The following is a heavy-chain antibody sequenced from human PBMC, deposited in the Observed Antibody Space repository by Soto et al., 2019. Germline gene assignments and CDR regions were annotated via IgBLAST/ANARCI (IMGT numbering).Heavy chain of an antibody. V-gene: IGHV1-69*06. Sequence: QVQLVQSGAEVQKPGSSVKVSCKASGGTFSSYAISWVRQAPGQGLEWMGGIIPIFGTANYAQKFQGRVTITADKSTSTAYMELSSLRSEDTAVYYCARVYSGYYDSSGYYYVYDYYYGMDVWGQGTTVTVSS. CDR1: GGTFSSYA. D-gene: IGHD3-22*01. CDR3: ARVYSGYYDSSGYYYVYDYYYGMDV. J-gene: IGHJ6*02. CDR2: IIPIFGTA.